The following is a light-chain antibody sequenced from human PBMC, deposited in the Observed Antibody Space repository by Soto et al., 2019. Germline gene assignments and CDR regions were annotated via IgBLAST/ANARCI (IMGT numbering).Light chain of an antibody. CDR2: AAS. Sequence: DTVLTQFPDTLSLSPGDRATLCFRAIQSVISSYLAWYQQKPGQAPRLLIYAASSRASDIPDRFSGSGSGTDFTLTISRLEPEDFAVYYCQQYGTSPQTFGQGTK. J-gene: IGKJ2*01. CDR3: QQYGTSPQT. V-gene: IGKV3-20*01. CDR1: QSVISSY.